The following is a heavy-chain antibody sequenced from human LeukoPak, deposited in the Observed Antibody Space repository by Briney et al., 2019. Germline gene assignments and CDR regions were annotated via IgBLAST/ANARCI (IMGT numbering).Heavy chain of an antibody. CDR3: AGLVGRYSSGLYYYYFDY. CDR1: GDSFSSGSYY. J-gene: IGHJ4*02. CDR2: VYYSGST. Sequence: PSETLSLTCTVSGDSFSSGSYYWSWIRQPPGKGLEWIGYVYYSGSTNYNPSLKSRVTISVDTSKNQFSLKLNSVTAADTAVYYCAGLVGRYSSGLYYYYFDYWGQGTLVTVSS. V-gene: IGHV4-61*01. D-gene: IGHD3-22*01.